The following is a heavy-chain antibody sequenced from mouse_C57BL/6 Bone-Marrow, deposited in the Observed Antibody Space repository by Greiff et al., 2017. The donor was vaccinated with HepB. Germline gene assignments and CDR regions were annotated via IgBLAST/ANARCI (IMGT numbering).Heavy chain of an antibody. V-gene: IGHV5-12*01. CDR3: ARYYGSSYWYFDV. D-gene: IGHD1-1*01. CDR1: GFTFSDYY. Sequence: EVQGVESGGGLVQPGGSLKLSCAASGFTFSDYYMYWVRQTPEKRLEWVAYISNGGGSTYYPDTVKGRFTISRDNAKNTLYLQMSRLKSEDTAMYYCARYYGSSYWYFDVWGTGTTVTVSS. J-gene: IGHJ1*03. CDR2: ISNGGGST.